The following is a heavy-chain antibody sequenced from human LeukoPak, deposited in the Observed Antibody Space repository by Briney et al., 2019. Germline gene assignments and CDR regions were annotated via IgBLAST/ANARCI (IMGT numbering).Heavy chain of an antibody. J-gene: IGHJ4*02. CDR2: IIPLFGAP. CDR3: TRGMGTRPIHY. CDR1: GGSLRSHA. V-gene: IGHV1-69*05. D-gene: IGHD6-6*01. Sequence: ASVTVSCKASGGSLRSHAVSWVRQAPGQGLAGMGGIIPLFGAPIYAQNFQDRLTISTDESTNTAYMELRSLTSEDTAFYFCTRGMGTRPIHYWGQGTLVTVSS.